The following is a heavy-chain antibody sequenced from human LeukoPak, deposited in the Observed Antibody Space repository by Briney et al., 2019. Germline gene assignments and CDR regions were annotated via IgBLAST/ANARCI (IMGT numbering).Heavy chain of an antibody. Sequence: SETLSLTCTVSGGSISSYYWSWIRQPPGKGLEWIGYIYYSGSTNYNPSLKSRVTISVDTSKNQFSLKLSSVTAADTAVYYCARATLSAYSSGSGVGRFDPWGQGTLVTVSS. CDR2: IYYSGST. CDR1: GGSISSYY. V-gene: IGHV4-59*01. J-gene: IGHJ5*02. D-gene: IGHD6-19*01. CDR3: ARATLSAYSSGSGVGRFDP.